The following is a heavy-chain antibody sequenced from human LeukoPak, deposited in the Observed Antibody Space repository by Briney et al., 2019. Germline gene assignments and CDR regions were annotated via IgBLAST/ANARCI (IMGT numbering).Heavy chain of an antibody. CDR1: GGSISGTNW. V-gene: IGHV4/OR15-8*02. CDR2: ISLAGQT. Sequence: SETLSLTCGVSGGSISGTNWGSRVRQPPGQGLEWIGEISLAGQTNYNPSLNGRVTMSLDKSSNQLSLNLTSVTAADTATYYCSRGSGAFCPFSYWGQGTLVIVSS. J-gene: IGHJ4*02. D-gene: IGHD1-26*01. CDR3: SRGSGAFCPFSY.